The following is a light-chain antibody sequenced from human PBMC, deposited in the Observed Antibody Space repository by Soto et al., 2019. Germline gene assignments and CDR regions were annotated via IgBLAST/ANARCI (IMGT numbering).Light chain of an antibody. CDR3: HQRRTSARR. J-gene: IGKJ1*01. CDR2: GAS. V-gene: IGKV3-11*01. CDR1: QSVSSY. Sequence: EIVMTQSPATLAVSRRKGDLGWRMASQSVSSYLAWYQRKPGQGPRPLISGASNRAAGIPARFIGCEYETEFDLAMRSVEPEGFAVYNCHQRRTSARRFGQGTKVDIK.